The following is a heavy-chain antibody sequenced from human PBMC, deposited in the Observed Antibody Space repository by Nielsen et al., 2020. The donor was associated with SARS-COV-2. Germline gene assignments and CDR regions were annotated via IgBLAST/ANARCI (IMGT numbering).Heavy chain of an antibody. D-gene: IGHD4-23*01. Sequence: SGPTLVKPAETLTLTRTVSGFSLSTSGMCVSWIRQPPGKALEWLARIDWDDDKYYSTSLKTRLTISKDTSKNQVVLTMTNMDPVDTATYYCARTYYGGNSAFFDYWGQGTLVTVSS. CDR1: GFSLSTSGMC. V-gene: IGHV2-70*11. CDR3: ARTYYGGNSAFFDY. J-gene: IGHJ4*02. CDR2: IDWDDDK.